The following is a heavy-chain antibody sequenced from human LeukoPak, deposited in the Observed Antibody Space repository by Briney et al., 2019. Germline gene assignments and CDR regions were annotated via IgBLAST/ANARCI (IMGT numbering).Heavy chain of an antibody. CDR1: GFTFSSSA. D-gene: IGHD2-15*01. J-gene: IGHJ4*02. V-gene: IGHV3-23*01. CDR3: AKQLGYCSDGSCYFPY. CDR2: ISNNGGYT. Sequence: GGSLRLSCAASGFTFSSSAMSWVRQAPGKGLEWVSAISNNGGYTYYADSVQGRFTISRDNSKNTLCLQMNSLRAEDTAVYYCAKQLGYCSDGSCYFPYWGQGTLITVSS.